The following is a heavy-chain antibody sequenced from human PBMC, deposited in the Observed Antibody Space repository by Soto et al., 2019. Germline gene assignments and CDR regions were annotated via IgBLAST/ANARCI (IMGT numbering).Heavy chain of an antibody. Sequence: QVQLVQSGAEVKKPGASVKVSCKASGYTFTSYDINWVRQATGQGLEWMEWMNPNSGNTGYAQKFQGRVTMTRNTSISTAYMELSSLRSEDTAVYYCARDSSSSYYYYGMDVWGQGTTVTVSS. CDR3: ARDSSSSYYYYGMDV. CDR2: MNPNSGNT. CDR1: GYTFTSYD. D-gene: IGHD6-6*01. V-gene: IGHV1-8*01. J-gene: IGHJ6*02.